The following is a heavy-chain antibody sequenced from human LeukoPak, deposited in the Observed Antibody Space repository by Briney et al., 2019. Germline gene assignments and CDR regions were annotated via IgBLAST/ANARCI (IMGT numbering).Heavy chain of an antibody. J-gene: IGHJ1*01. V-gene: IGHV5-51*07. CDR1: GYSFTSYW. CDR3: ARDGGTGEYFQH. Sequence: GESLKISCKGSGYSFTSYWIGWVQQMPGKGLEWMGIIYPGDSDTRYSPSFQGQVTISADKSISTAYLQGSSLGSEDTAVYYCARDGGTGEYFQHWGQGTLVTVSS. CDR2: IYPGDSDT. D-gene: IGHD3-16*01.